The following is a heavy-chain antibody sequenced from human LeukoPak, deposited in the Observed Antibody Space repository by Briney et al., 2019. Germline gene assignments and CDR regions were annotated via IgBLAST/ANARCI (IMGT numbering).Heavy chain of an antibody. CDR2: ISGSGGST. J-gene: IGHJ4*02. Sequence: GGSLRLSCAASGFTFSSYAMSWVRQAPGKGLEWVSAISGSGGSTYYADSVKGRFTISRDNSKNTLYLQMNRLRAEDTAVYYCAKDRAVGATPGGYFDYWGQGTLVTVSS. CDR3: AKDRAVGATPGGYFDY. V-gene: IGHV3-23*01. CDR1: GFTFSSYA. D-gene: IGHD1-26*01.